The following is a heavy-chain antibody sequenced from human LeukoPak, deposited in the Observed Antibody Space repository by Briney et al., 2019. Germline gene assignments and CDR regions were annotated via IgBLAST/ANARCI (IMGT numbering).Heavy chain of an antibody. CDR2: ISAYNGNT. Sequence: ASVKVSCKASGYTFTSYGISWVRQAPGQGLEWMGWISAYNGNTNYAQKLQGRVTMTTDTSTSTACMELRSLRPDDTAVYYCARDPTVTSPFDYWGQGTLVTVSS. CDR1: GYTFTSYG. D-gene: IGHD4-11*01. CDR3: ARDPTVTSPFDY. V-gene: IGHV1-18*01. J-gene: IGHJ4*02.